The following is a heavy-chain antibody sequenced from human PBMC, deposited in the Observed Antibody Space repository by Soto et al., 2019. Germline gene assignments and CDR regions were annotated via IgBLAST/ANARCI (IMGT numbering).Heavy chain of an antibody. V-gene: IGHV3-53*01. D-gene: IGHD3-22*01. Sequence: PGGSLRLSCAASGFTVSSNYMSWVRQAPGKGLEWVSVIYSGGSTYYADSVKGRFTISRDNSKNTLYLQMNSLRAEDTAVYYCARDRVGAGYYDIMGHHYFDYWGQGTLVTVSS. CDR2: IYSGGST. CDR1: GFTVSSNY. CDR3: ARDRVGAGYYDIMGHHYFDY. J-gene: IGHJ4*02.